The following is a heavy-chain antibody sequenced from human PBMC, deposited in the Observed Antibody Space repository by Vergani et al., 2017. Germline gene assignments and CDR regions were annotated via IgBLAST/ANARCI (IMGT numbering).Heavy chain of an antibody. CDR3: AREVAYCGGDCPDYFDY. CDR1: GGSISSSSYY. CDR2: IYYSGST. Sequence: QLQLQESGPGLVKPSETLSLTCTVSGGSISSSSYYWGWIRQPPGKGLEWIGSIYYSGSTYYNPSLKSRVTISVATSKNQFSLKLSSVTAADTAVYYCAREVAYCGGDCPDYFDYWGQGTLVTVSS. D-gene: IGHD2-21*01. V-gene: IGHV4-39*07. J-gene: IGHJ4*02.